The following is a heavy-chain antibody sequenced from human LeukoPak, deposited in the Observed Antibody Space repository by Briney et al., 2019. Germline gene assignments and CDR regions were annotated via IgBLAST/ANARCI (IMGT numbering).Heavy chain of an antibody. Sequence: GASVKVSCKASGYTFTSYYMHWVRQAPGQGLEWMGIINPSGGSTSYAQKFQGRVTMTRDMSTSTVYMELSSLRSEDTAVYYCARDTAMTIFGVVTPWGAFDIWGQGTMVTVSS. CDR1: GYTFTSYY. CDR3: ARDTAMTIFGVVTPWGAFDI. V-gene: IGHV1-46*01. CDR2: INPSGGST. J-gene: IGHJ3*02. D-gene: IGHD3-3*01.